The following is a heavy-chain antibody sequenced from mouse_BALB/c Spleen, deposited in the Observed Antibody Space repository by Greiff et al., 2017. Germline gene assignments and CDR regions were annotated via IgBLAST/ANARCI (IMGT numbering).Heavy chain of an antibody. CDR3: ARLKYGNYDMDY. CDR1: GYTFTSYT. D-gene: IGHD2-10*02. V-gene: IGHV1-4*02. CDR2: INPSSGYT. Sequence: QVQLKESAAELARPGASVKMSCKASGYTFTSYTMHWVKQRPGQGLEWIGYINPSSGYTEYNQKFKDKTTLTADKSSSTAYMQLSSLTSEDSAVYYCARLKYGNYDMDYWGQGTSVTVSS. J-gene: IGHJ4*01.